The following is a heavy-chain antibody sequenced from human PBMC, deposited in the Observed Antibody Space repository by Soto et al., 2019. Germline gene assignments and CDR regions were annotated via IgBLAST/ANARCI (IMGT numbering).Heavy chain of an antibody. CDR3: AKGCGGDCYSGVQY. Sequence: EVQLLESGRGLVQPGGSLRLSCAASGFTFSSSAMSWVRQAPGKGLEWVSSISNSGGSTYYADSVKGRFTISRDNSKNTLYLQMISLQAEDTAVYYCAKGCGGDCYSGVQYWGQGTLVTVSS. CDR1: GFTFSSSA. D-gene: IGHD2-21*02. V-gene: IGHV3-23*01. J-gene: IGHJ4*02. CDR2: ISNSGGST.